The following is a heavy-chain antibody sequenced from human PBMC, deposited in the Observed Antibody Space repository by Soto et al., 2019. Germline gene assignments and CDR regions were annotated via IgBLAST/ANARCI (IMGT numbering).Heavy chain of an antibody. V-gene: IGHV3-33*01. J-gene: IGHJ4*02. Sequence: PGGSLRLSCAASGFTFSSYGMHWVRQAPGKGLEWVAVIWYDGSNKYYADPVKGRFTISRDNSKNTLCLQMNSLRAEDTAVYYCARDRRFPSVLFDYWGQGTLVTVSS. CDR3: ARDRRFPSVLFDY. CDR1: GFTFSSYG. D-gene: IGHD3-3*01. CDR2: IWYDGSNK.